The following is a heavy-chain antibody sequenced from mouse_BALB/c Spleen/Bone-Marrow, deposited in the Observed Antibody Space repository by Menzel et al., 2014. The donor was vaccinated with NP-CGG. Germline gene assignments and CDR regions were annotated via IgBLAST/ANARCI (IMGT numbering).Heavy chain of an antibody. CDR2: IDPANGNT. Sequence: VQLKESGAELVEPGASVKLSCTASGFNIKDTYMHWAKQRPGQGLEWIGRIDPANGNTKYDPKFQGKATITADTSSNTAYLQLSSLTSEDTAVYYCATMITDWYFDVWGAGTTVTVSS. CDR3: ATMITDWYFDV. CDR1: GFNIKDTY. V-gene: IGHV14-3*02. D-gene: IGHD2-4*01. J-gene: IGHJ1*01.